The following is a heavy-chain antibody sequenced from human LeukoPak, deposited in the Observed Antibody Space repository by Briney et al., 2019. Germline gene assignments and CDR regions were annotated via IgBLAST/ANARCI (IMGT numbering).Heavy chain of an antibody. J-gene: IGHJ6*02. V-gene: IGHV4-31*03. CDR2: IYYSGST. Sequence: SQTLSLTCTVSGGSISSGGYYWSWIRQLPGKGLEWIGYIYYSGSTYYNPSLKSRVTISVDTSKSQFSLKLSSVTAADTAVYYCARGFTIFGVAAAMDVWGQGTTVTVSS. CDR3: ARGFTIFGVAAAMDV. D-gene: IGHD3-3*01. CDR1: GGSISSGGYY.